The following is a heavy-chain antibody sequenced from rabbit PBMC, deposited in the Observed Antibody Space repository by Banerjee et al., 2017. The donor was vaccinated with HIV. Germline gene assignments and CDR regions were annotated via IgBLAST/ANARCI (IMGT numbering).Heavy chain of an antibody. J-gene: IGHJ4*01. CDR3: ARLGTGSNYYPFNL. Sequence: QEQLVESGGGLVQPEGSLTLTCTASGFTVYSNYWICWVRQAPGKGLEWIGCIGAGGGSTYYASWAKGRFTISKTSSTTVTLQMTSLTAADTATYSCARLGTGSNYYPFNLRGQGTLVTVS. V-gene: IGHV1S45*01. D-gene: IGHD8-1*01. CDR1: GFTVYSNYW. CDR2: IGAGGGST.